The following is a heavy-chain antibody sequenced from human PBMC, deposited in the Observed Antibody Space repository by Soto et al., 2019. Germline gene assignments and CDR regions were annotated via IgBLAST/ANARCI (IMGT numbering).Heavy chain of an antibody. V-gene: IGHV3-21*01. Sequence: GGSLRLSCTASGFTFGSYSMNWVRQAPGKGLEWVSSISSSSSYIYYADSVKGRFTISRDNARNQLYLQMHSLRAVDTAVYYCASSMAYFGDSQGRHNSTDVCGQGTTRTV. CDR3: ASSMAYFGDSQGRHNSTDV. CDR2: ISSSSSYI. J-gene: IGHJ6*02. D-gene: IGHD4-17*01. CDR1: GFTFGSYS.